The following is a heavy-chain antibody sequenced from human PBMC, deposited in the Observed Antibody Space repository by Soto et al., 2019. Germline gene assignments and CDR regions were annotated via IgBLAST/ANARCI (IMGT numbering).Heavy chain of an antibody. CDR3: AKDRSSTSCYAFDY. Sequence: EVQLLESGGGLVQPGGSLRLSCAASGFTFRNYAMSWARQAPGKGLGWVSAISGSGGTTHYADSVKGRFTISRDNSKNTLYLQMNRMRVEDTAVYYCAKDRSSTSCYAFDYWGQGSLVTVSS. D-gene: IGHD2-2*01. CDR2: ISGSGGTT. CDR1: GFTFRNYA. J-gene: IGHJ4*02. V-gene: IGHV3-23*01.